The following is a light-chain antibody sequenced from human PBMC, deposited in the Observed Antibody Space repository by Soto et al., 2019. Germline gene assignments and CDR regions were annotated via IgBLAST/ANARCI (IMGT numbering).Light chain of an antibody. CDR1: QNILYGSDNKNY. V-gene: IGKV4-1*01. Sequence: DIVMTQSPDSLAVSLGERATINCRSSQNILYGSDNKNYLAWYQHKPGQPPKLLIYWASTRDFGVPDRFSGSGSGTDFTLTISCLQAEDVAAYYCQQYYSAPYTFGQGTKLEIK. CDR2: WAS. J-gene: IGKJ2*01. CDR3: QQYYSAPYT.